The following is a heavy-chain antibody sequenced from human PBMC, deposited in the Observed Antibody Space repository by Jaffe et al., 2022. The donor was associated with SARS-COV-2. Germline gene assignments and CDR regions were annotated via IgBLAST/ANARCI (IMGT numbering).Heavy chain of an antibody. CDR2: INNDGSTT. Sequence: EVQLVESGGGLVQPGGSLRLSCTASGFTFRNYWMHWVRQAPGKGLEWVSRINNDGSTTTYADSVRGRFTISRDNAKNTLSLQINGLRADDTAVYFCARPQSTGSLKAPSHWGRGTLVTVSS. CDR3: ARPQSTGSLKAPSH. D-gene: IGHD1-26*01. V-gene: IGHV3-74*03. J-gene: IGHJ4*02. CDR1: GFTFRNYW.